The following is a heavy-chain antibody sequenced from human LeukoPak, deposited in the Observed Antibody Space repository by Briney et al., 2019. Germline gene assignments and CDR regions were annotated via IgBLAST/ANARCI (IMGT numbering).Heavy chain of an antibody. CDR1: GGSISSSNW. D-gene: IGHD1-1*01. Sequence: SGTLSLTCAVSGGSISSSNWWSWVRQPPGKGLEWIGEIYHSGSTNYNPSLKSRVTISVDTSKNQFSLKLSSVTAADTAVYYCARDKTGTTEGSAFDIWGQGTMVTVSS. CDR3: ARDKTGTTEGSAFDI. V-gene: IGHV4-4*02. CDR2: IYHSGST. J-gene: IGHJ3*02.